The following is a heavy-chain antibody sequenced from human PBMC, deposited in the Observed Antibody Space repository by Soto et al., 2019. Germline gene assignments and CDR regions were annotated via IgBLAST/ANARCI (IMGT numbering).Heavy chain of an antibody. D-gene: IGHD3-3*01. CDR3: ARGHGVIIGAMDV. CDR1: GYRFETYA. CDR2: TSSYNIDT. V-gene: IGHV1-18*01. J-gene: IGHJ6*02. Sequence: QVQLVQSGAEVKKPGASVKVSCKSSGYRFETYAMNWVRQAPGQGLEWMGWTSSYNIDTFYADKFQDRVSRTTDTSTGTVNMELRSMSSDDTAVYYCARGHGVIIGAMDVWGQGTAVTVAS.